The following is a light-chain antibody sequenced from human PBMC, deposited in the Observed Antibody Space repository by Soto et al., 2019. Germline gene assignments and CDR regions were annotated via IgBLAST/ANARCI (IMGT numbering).Light chain of an antibody. CDR2: RAS. V-gene: IGKV1-5*03. CDR3: QQYNSFWT. Sequence: DVQMTQSPSALAASVGDRVTIACRASQSVSSWLAWHQQKPGKAPNFLIYRASSLEIGVPSRFSGSGSGTEFTLTISSLQPDDFATYYCQQYNSFWTFGQGTKVEVK. CDR1: QSVSSW. J-gene: IGKJ1*01.